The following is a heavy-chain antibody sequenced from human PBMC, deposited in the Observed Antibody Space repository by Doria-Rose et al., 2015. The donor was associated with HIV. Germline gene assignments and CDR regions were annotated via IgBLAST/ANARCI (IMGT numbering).Heavy chain of an antibody. Sequence: VQLVESGGGVVQPGRSLRLSCVASGFTFRSYAMHWIRQAPGKGLEWVAAISFDGSNQNYADSVKGRFTISRDNSKNTLFLQMNSLRAEDTAVYYCAKVVTGVDTVMDDFDYWGQGTLVIVSS. J-gene: IGHJ4*02. V-gene: IGHV3-30*04. D-gene: IGHD5-18*01. CDR3: AKVVTGVDTVMDDFDY. CDR2: ISFDGSNQ. CDR1: GFTFRSYA.